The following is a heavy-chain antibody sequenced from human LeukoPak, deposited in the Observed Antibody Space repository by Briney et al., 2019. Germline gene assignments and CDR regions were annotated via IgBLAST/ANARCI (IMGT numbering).Heavy chain of an antibody. CDR3: ARDTITFGGVDPFDY. J-gene: IGHJ4*02. D-gene: IGHD3-16*01. CDR2: IYYSGST. Sequence: SETLSLTCTVSGYSISSGYYWGWIRQPPGKGLEWIGSIYYSGSTYYNPSLKSRVTISVDTSKNQFSLKLSSVTAADTAVYYCARDTITFGGVDPFDYWGQGTLVTVSS. CDR1: GYSISSGYY. V-gene: IGHV4-38-2*02.